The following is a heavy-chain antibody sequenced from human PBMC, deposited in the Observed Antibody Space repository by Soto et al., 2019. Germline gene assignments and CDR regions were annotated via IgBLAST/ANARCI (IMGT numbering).Heavy chain of an antibody. CDR3: ARDQRRYSGYGSPNNKFDY. D-gene: IGHD5-12*01. J-gene: IGHJ4*02. Sequence: ASAEVSSKASGYTFASYGISWVRQSPGQGLEWMGWISAYNGNTNYAQKLQGRVTMTTDTSTSTAYMELRSLRSDDTAVYYCARDQRRYSGYGSPNNKFDYWGQGTLVTVSS. V-gene: IGHV1-18*01. CDR2: ISAYNGNT. CDR1: GYTFASYG.